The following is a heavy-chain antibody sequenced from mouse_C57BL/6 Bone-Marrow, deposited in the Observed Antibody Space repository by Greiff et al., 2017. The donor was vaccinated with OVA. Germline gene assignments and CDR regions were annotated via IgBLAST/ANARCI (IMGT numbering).Heavy chain of an antibody. CDR2: IYPGSGST. V-gene: IGHV1-55*01. Sequence: VKLQQPGAELVKPGASVKMSCKASGYTFTSYWITWVKQRPGQGLEWIGDIYPGSGSTNYNEKFKSKATLTVDTSSSTAYMQLSSLTSEDSAVYYCARWDDGYYGAMDYWGQGTSVTVSS. CDR3: ARWDDGYYGAMDY. J-gene: IGHJ4*01. CDR1: GYTFTSYW. D-gene: IGHD2-3*01.